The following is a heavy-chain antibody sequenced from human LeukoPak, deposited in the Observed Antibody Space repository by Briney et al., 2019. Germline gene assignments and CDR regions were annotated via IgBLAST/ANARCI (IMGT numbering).Heavy chain of an antibody. CDR1: GYTFTSYG. CDR3: ARVPTIAAAGTKYFQH. D-gene: IGHD6-13*01. Sequence: GASVKVSCKASGYTFTSYGISWVRQAPGQGLEWMGWISAYNGNTNYAQKLQGRVTMTTDTSTSTAYMELRSLRSDDTAVYYCARVPTIAAAGTKYFQHWGQGTLVTVSS. V-gene: IGHV1-18*01. CDR2: ISAYNGNT. J-gene: IGHJ1*01.